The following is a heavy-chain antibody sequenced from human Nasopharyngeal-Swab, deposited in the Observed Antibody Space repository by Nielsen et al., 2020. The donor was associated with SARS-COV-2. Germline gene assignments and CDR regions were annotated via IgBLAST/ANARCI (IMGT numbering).Heavy chain of an antibody. D-gene: IGHD3-10*01. V-gene: IGHV1-18*01. J-gene: IGHJ4*02. Sequence: WVRQAHGKGLEWMGWISAYNGNTNYAQKLQGRVTMTTDTSTGTAYMELRSLRSDDTAVYYCARAGDRFGELLFFDYWGQGNLVTVSS. CDR2: ISAYNGNT. CDR3: ARAGDRFGELLFFDY.